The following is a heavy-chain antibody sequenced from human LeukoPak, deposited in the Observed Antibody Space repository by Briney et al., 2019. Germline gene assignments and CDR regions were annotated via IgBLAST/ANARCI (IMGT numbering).Heavy chain of an antibody. D-gene: IGHD1-26*01. J-gene: IGHJ4*02. CDR2: IHTSGAS. CDR3: ARLGSYHDF. CDR1: GASISNYY. Sequence: SETLSLTCPVCGASISNYYWGWIRQTAEKGLEWVGHIHTSGASRYYPSLESRLTLSIDTSRNHLSLKLTSVTAADTAVYFCARLGSYHDFWGQGALVTVSS. V-gene: IGHV4-4*09.